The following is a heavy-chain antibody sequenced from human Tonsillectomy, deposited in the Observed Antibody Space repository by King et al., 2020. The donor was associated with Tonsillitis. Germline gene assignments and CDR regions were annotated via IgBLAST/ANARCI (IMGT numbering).Heavy chain of an antibody. CDR3: ASGGDFGVVIISYFDY. D-gene: IGHD3-3*01. V-gene: IGHV3-74*01. J-gene: IGHJ4*02. Sequence: VQLVESGGGLVQPGGSLRLSCAASGFTFSRYWMHWVRQAPGKGLVWVSRVNRDGSTTTYADSVKGRFTIARDNAKNTVYLQMNSLRAEDTAVYYCASGGDFGVVIISYFDYWGQGTPVTVSS. CDR2: VNRDGSTT. CDR1: GFTFSRYW.